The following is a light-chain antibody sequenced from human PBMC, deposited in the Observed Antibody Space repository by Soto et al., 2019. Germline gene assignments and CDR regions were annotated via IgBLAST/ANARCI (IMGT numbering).Light chain of an antibody. CDR1: QSINSW. CDR2: DAS. Sequence: DIQMTQSPSTLSASVGDRVTITCRASQSINSWLAWYQQKPGKAPQILIYDASTLKSGVPSRFSGSGSGTEFTLTISSLQPYDFATYYCQQYNSYSLFGGGTKVDI. J-gene: IGKJ4*01. V-gene: IGKV1-5*01. CDR3: QQYNSYSL.